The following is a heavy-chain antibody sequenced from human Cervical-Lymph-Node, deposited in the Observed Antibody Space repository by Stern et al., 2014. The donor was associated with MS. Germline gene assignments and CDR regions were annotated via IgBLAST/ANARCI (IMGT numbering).Heavy chain of an antibody. CDR2: IYPGDSDT. CDR1: GYSFSNHW. D-gene: IGHD3-22*01. Sequence: EDQLVESGAEVKKSGESLKISCKGGGYSFSNHWIAWVRQKPGKGLEWMGIIYPGDSDTRHNPSFEGQVSISVDKSSSTAYLQWSTLTDSDTAIYYCARQGNYHDSHAFDVWGQGTMVIVSS. CDR3: ARQGNYHDSHAFDV. V-gene: IGHV5-51*01. J-gene: IGHJ3*01.